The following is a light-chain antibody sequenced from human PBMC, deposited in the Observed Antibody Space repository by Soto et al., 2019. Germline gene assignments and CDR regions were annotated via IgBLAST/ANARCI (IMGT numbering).Light chain of an antibody. J-gene: IGLJ1*01. CDR3: SSYAGSNNYV. Sequence: QSALTQPPSASGSPGQSVSISCTGTSSDVGGYNSVSWYQQHPGKAPKLMIYEVNKRPSGVPDRFSGSKSGNTASLIVSGLQAEDEADYYCSSYAGSNNYVFGSGTRSPS. V-gene: IGLV2-8*01. CDR2: EVN. CDR1: SSDVGGYNS.